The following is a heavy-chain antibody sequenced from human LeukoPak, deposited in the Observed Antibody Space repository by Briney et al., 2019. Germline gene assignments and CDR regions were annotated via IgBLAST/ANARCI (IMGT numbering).Heavy chain of an antibody. J-gene: IGHJ3*02. V-gene: IGHV3-21*01. CDR2: ISSSSSYI. CDR3: ATESGLDAFDI. CDR1: GFTFSSYS. Sequence: GGSLRLSCAASGFTFSSYSMNWVRQAPGKGLEWVSSISSSSSYIYYADSVKGRFTISRDNAKNSLYLQMSSLRAEDTAVYYCATESGLDAFDIWGQGTMVTVSS.